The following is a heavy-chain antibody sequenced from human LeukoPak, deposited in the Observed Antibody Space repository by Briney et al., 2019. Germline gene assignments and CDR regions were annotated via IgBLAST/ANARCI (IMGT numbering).Heavy chain of an antibody. Sequence: SETLSLTCAVYGGSFSGYYWSWIRQPPGKGLEWIGEINHSGSTNYNPSLKSRVTISVDTSKNQFSLKLSSVTAADTAVYYCATGGGITGNTLWFDPWGQGTLVTVSS. J-gene: IGHJ5*02. V-gene: IGHV4-34*01. CDR2: INHSGST. D-gene: IGHD1-7*01. CDR3: ATGGGITGNTLWFDP. CDR1: GGSFSGYY.